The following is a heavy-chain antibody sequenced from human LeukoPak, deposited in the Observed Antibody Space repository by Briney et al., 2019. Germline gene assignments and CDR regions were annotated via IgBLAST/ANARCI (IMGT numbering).Heavy chain of an antibody. D-gene: IGHD4-17*01. CDR1: GFTFSSYA. CDR2: ISGSGGST. CDR3: AKTPNDYGDYLFDY. Sequence: GGSLRLSCAASGFTFSSYAMNWVRQAPGKGLEWVSAISGSGGSTYYADSVKGRFTISRDNSKNTLYLQMNSLRAEDTAVYYCAKTPNDYGDYLFDYWGQGTLVTVSS. J-gene: IGHJ4*02. V-gene: IGHV3-23*01.